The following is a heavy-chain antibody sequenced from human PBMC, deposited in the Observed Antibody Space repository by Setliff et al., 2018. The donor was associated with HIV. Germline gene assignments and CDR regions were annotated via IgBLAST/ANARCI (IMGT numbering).Heavy chain of an antibody. CDR2: INHSGST. V-gene: IGHV4-34*01. D-gene: IGHD2-2*01. CDR1: GFTLSSYA. Sequence: GSLRLSCAASGFTLSSYAMTWVRQPPGKGLEWIGEINHSGSTNYNPSLKSRVTISADTSKNQFSLNLSSVTAAETAVYYCARDAPYCSSHSCSVRLFDYWGRGTLVTVSS. J-gene: IGHJ4*02. CDR3: ARDAPYCSSHSCSVRLFDY.